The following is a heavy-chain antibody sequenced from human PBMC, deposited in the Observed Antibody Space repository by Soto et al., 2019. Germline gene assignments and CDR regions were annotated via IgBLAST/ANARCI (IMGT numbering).Heavy chain of an antibody. CDR3: VRDWESTTQTWGFGDS. Sequence: QVQLVQSGAEVKKPGSSVKVSCKASGGTFSSYTITWVRQAPGQGLEWLGRIIPIFGVTNYAQKFQDRVTITADRSTTTAYMELSRLRSEDTAVYYCVRDWESTTQTWGFGDSWGPGTLVTVSS. CDR1: GGTFSSYT. V-gene: IGHV1-69*08. CDR2: IIPIFGVT. D-gene: IGHD1-1*01. J-gene: IGHJ4*02.